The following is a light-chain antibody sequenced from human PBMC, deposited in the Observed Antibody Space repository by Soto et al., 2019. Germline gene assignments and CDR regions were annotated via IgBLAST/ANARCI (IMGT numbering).Light chain of an antibody. Sequence: EIVLTQSPGTLSLSPGERATLSCRASQSVSSSYLAWYQQKPGQAPRLLIYGASSRATGIPRRFSGSGSGTLFTLTISRLETEDFALYSCPQYRSSPAFGGKTKAEMK. CDR1: QSVSSSY. CDR3: PQYRSSPA. V-gene: IGKV3-20*01. J-gene: IGKJ4*01. CDR2: GAS.